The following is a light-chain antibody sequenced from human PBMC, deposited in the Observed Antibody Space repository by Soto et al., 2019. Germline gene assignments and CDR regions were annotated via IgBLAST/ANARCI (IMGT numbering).Light chain of an antibody. J-gene: IGKJ2*01. CDR3: QQHSNWPPVWT. V-gene: IGKV3-11*01. Sequence: EIVLTQSPATLSLSPGERATLSCRASQSVSSYLAWYQQKPGQAPRLLIYDASNRATGIPARFSGSGSGTDFTLTISSLEPEDFAVYYCQQHSNWPPVWTFGQGTKLEIK. CDR2: DAS. CDR1: QSVSSY.